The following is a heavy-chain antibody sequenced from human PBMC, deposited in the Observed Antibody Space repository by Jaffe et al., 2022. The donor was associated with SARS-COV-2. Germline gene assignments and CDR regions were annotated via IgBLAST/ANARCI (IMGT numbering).Heavy chain of an antibody. CDR3: ARVNRGGYPGDY. CDR1: GFTFSSYD. CDR2: ITFSSTTI. J-gene: IGHJ4*02. V-gene: IGHV3-48*02. Sequence: EVQLVESGGGLAQPGGSLRLSCAASGFTFSSYDMNWVRQAPGKGLEWVSFITFSSTTIYYADSVKGRFVISRDNAKNSLYLQMNSLRDDDTAVYYCARVNRGGYPGDYWGQGTLVTVSS. D-gene: IGHD2-2*01.